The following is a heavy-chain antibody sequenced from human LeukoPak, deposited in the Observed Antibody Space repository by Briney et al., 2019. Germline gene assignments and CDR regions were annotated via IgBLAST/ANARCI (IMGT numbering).Heavy chain of an antibody. Sequence: VGSLRLSCAASGFTFTNYGIHWVRQAPGKGLEWGAVISYDGSNKYYADSVKGRFTISRDNSKNTLYLQMNSLRAEDTAVYYCAKDQRMLELLDRLGTLDYWGQGTLVTVSS. CDR3: AKDQRMLELLDRLGTLDY. V-gene: IGHV3-30*18. J-gene: IGHJ4*02. CDR2: ISYDGSNK. D-gene: IGHD1-7*01. CDR1: GFTFTNYG.